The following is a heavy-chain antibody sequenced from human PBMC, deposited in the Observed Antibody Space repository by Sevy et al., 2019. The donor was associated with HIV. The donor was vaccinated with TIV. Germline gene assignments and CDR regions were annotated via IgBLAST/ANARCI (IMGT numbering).Heavy chain of an antibody. CDR2: IYYSGST. J-gene: IGHJ3*02. V-gene: IGHV4-61*01. Sequence: SETLSLTCTVSGGSVSSGSYYWSWIRQPPGKGLEWIGYIYYSGSTNYNPSLKSRVTISVDTSKNQFSLKLSSVTAAETAVYYCAREWVTIFGVVTHDAFDIWGQGTMVTVS. CDR3: AREWVTIFGVVTHDAFDI. CDR1: GGSVSSGSYY. D-gene: IGHD3-3*01.